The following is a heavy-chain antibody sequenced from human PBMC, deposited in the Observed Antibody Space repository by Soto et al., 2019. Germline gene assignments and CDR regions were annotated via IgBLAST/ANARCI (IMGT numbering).Heavy chain of an antibody. J-gene: IGHJ4*02. CDR3: ARHPATQDIVVVPAAIDY. V-gene: IGHV5-51*01. Sequence: GESLKISCKGSGYSFTSYWIGWVRQMPGKGLEWMGIIYPGDSDTRYSPSFQGQVTISAGKSISTAYLQWSSLKASDTAMYYCARHPATQDIVVVPAAIDYWGQGTLVTVSS. D-gene: IGHD2-2*01. CDR2: IYPGDSDT. CDR1: GYSFTSYW.